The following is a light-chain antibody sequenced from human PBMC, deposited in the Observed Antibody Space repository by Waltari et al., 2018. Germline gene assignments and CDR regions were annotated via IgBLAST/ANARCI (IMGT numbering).Light chain of an antibody. CDR1: SGDIGGSDF. V-gene: IGLV2-14*01. CDR2: DVN. J-gene: IGLJ2*01. Sequence: QSALTQPASVSASPGQSITISCTGTSGDIGGSDFVSWYQHHPGRAPQVLIFDVNQRPSGISDRFSGSKSGNTASLTISGLQAEDDADYYCRSPSTTNVVVFGGGTKVTVL. CDR3: RSPSTTNVVV.